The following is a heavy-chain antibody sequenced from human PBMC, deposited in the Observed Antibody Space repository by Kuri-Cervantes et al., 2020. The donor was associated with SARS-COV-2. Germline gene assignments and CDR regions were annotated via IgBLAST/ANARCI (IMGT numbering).Heavy chain of an antibody. CDR3: ARGEMATIGIDY. D-gene: IGHD5-24*01. V-gene: IGHV4-39*01. CDR1: GGSISSSSYY. CDR2: IYYSGST. J-gene: IGHJ4*02. Sequence: SETLSLTCTVSGGSISSSSYYWGWIRQPPGKGLEWIGSIYYSGSTYYNPSLKSRVTISVDTSKSQFSLKLSSVTAADTAVYYCARGEMATIGIDYWGQGTLVTVSS.